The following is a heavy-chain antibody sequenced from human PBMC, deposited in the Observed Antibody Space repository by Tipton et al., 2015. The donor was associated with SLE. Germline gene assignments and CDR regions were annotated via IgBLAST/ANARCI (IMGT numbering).Heavy chain of an antibody. CDR2: ISNDGSKK. V-gene: IGHV3-30*03. CDR1: GFTFSSYA. Sequence: SLRLSCVVSGFTFSSYAMNWVRQAPGKGLEWVSLISNDGSKKYCAASVRGRFTISRDNSKNTLYLQMNTLTSEDTAVYYCARDNMGRGLDYWGQGALVTVSS. J-gene: IGHJ4*02. CDR3: ARDNMGRGLDY. D-gene: IGHD3-10*01.